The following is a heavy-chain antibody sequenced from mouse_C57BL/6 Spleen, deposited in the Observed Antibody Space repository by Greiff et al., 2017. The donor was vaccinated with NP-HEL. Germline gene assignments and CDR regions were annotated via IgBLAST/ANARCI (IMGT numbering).Heavy chain of an antibody. J-gene: IGHJ2*01. Sequence: DVQLQESGAELVRPGASVKLSCTASGFNIKDDYMHWVKQRPEQGLEWIGWIDPENGDTEYASKFQGKATITADTSSNTAYLQLSSLTSEDTAVYYCTTGDGPYYFDYWGQGTTLTVSS. CDR1: GFNIKDDY. V-gene: IGHV14-4*01. CDR3: TTGDGPYYFDY. CDR2: IDPENGDT. D-gene: IGHD2-3*01.